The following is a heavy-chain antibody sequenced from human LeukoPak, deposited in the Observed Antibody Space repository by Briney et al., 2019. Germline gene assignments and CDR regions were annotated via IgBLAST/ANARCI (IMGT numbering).Heavy chain of an antibody. V-gene: IGHV4-31*03. D-gene: IGHD3-16*01. CDR2: IHYSGIT. CDR3: XXXXAGTIMADAFDI. CDR1: GGSISSGDYY. Sequence: SETLSLTCTVSGGSISSGDYYWGWIRQHPGKGLEWIGHIHYSGITYFNPSFESRISISVDTSKNQFSVELNSVTAADTAVFXXXXXXAGTIMADAFDIWGQGTVVTVSS. J-gene: IGHJ3*02.